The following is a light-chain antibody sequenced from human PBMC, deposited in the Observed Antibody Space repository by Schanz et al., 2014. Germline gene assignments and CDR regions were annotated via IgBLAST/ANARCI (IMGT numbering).Light chain of an antibody. CDR1: SSNIGSNY. CDR3: AAWDDSLSGLV. CDR2: RNN. V-gene: IGLV1-47*01. J-gene: IGLJ2*01. Sequence: QSVLTQPPSASGPPGQRVTISCSGSSSNIGSNYVYWYQQLPGTAPKLLIYRNNQRPSGVPDRFSGSKSGTSASLAISGLRSEDEADYDCAAWDDSLSGLVFGGGTKLTVL.